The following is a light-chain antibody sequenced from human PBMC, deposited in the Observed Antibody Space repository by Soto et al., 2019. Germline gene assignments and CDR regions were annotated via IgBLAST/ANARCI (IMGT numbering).Light chain of an antibody. CDR1: QGVSSGY. V-gene: IGKV3-20*01. Sequence: EIVLTQSPNTLSSSLGDRATISCRASQGVSSGYFFWYQQKPGPATRLLIYGASNRATGIPDRFSGSGSGTDSALTISILDPEDFAVYYCQHYRNSPPSVTFGPGTKVDIK. CDR2: GAS. J-gene: IGKJ3*01. CDR3: QHYRNSPPSVT.